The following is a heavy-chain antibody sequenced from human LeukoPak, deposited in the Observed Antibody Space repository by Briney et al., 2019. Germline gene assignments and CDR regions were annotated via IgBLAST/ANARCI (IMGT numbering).Heavy chain of an antibody. CDR1: GYTFTGYY. Sequence: ASVKVSCKASGYTFTGYYMHWVRQAPGQGLEWMGRINPNSGGTNYAQKFQGRVTMTRDTSISTAYMELSRLRSDDTAVYYCARGGYSSSWYDGGMTDYWGQGTLVTVSS. J-gene: IGHJ4*02. CDR3: ARGGYSSSWYDGGMTDY. D-gene: IGHD6-13*01. CDR2: INPNSGGT. V-gene: IGHV1-2*06.